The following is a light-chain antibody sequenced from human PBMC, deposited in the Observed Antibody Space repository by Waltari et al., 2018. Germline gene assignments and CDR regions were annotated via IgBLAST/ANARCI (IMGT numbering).Light chain of an antibody. J-gene: IGLJ7*01. Sequence: QSVLTQPPPVSAAPGQRVTISCSGGSSNIGNNYVSWYRQFPGTAPKLLIYEDSERPSGIPGRLAGSKSGTSATLDITGLQAGDEADDYCGTWDSSLSGAVFGGGTHLTVL. CDR1: SSNIGNNY. CDR2: EDS. V-gene: IGLV1-51*02. CDR3: GTWDSSLSGAV.